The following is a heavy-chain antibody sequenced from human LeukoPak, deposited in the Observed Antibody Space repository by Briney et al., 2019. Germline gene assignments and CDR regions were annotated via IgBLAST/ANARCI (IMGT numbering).Heavy chain of an antibody. CDR2: INPNSGGT. V-gene: IGHV1-2*02. J-gene: IGHJ6*03. Sequence: GASAKVSCKASGYTFTGYYMHWVRQAPGQGLEWMGWINPNSGGTNYAQKFQGRGTMTRDTSISTAYMELSRLRSDATAVYYYARGARYCSSTNCFPYSYMDVWGKGTTVTVSS. CDR1: GYTFTGYY. D-gene: IGHD2-2*01. CDR3: ARGARYCSSTNCFPYSYMDV.